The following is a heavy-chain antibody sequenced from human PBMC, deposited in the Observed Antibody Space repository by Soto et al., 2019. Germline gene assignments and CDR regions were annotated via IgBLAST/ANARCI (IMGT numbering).Heavy chain of an antibody. CDR1: GYTFTSYD. CDR3: ARGGYSYGYVYYYYGMDV. D-gene: IGHD5-18*01. V-gene: IGHV1-8*01. Sequence: QVQLVQSGAEVKKPGASVKVSCKASGYTFTSYDINWVRQATGQGLEWMGWMNPNSGNTGYAQKFQGRVTMTRNTSISTAYMELSSLRSEDTAVYYCARGGYSYGYVYYYYGMDVWGQGPTVTVSS. CDR2: MNPNSGNT. J-gene: IGHJ6*02.